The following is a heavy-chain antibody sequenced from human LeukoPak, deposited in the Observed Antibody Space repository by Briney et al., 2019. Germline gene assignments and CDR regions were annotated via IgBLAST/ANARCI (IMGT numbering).Heavy chain of an antibody. CDR1: GYTFTGCY. CDR3: AREVWSGYYYMDV. D-gene: IGHD2-8*02. J-gene: IGHJ6*03. V-gene: IGHV1-2*02. Sequence: ASVKVSRKASGYTFTGCYIQWVRQAPGQGLEWMGWINPNSGGTKYAQKFQGRVTMTRDRSINTAYMEVSRLTSDDTAVYYCAREVWSGYYYMDVWGKGTTVTVSS. CDR2: INPNSGGT.